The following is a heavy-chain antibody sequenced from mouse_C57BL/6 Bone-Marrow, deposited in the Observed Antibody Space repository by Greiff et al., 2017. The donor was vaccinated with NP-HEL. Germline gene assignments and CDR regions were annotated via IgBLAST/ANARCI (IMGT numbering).Heavy chain of an antibody. V-gene: IGHV1-62-2*01. CDR3: ARHGDYFGSSYGYFDV. CDR2: FYPGSGSI. D-gene: IGHD1-1*01. CDR1: GYTFTEYT. Sequence: VQLVESGAELVKPGASVKLSCKASGYTFTEYTIHRVKQRSGQGLEWIGWFYPGSGSIKYNEKFKDKATLTADKSSSTVYMDLSRLTSEDSAVYFCARHGDYFGSSYGYFDVWGTGTTVTVSS. J-gene: IGHJ1*03.